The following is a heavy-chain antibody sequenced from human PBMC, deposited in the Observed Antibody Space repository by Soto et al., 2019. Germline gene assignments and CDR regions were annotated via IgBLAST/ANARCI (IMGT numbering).Heavy chain of an antibody. D-gene: IGHD4-4*01. CDR3: AKLSLQFLSDTAPSYSNYDRVSFGY. J-gene: IGHJ4*02. CDR1: GFTFSSYA. CDR2: ISGSGGST. Sequence: PGGSLRLSCAASGFTFSSYAMSWVRQAPGKGLEWVSAISGSGGSTYYADSVKGRFTISRDNSKNTLHLQMNSLRAEDTAVYYCAKLSLQFLSDTAPSYSNYDRVSFGYWGQGTLVTAPQ. V-gene: IGHV3-23*01.